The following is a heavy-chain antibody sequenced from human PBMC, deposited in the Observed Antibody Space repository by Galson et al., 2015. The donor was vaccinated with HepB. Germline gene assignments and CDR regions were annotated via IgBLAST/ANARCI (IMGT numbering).Heavy chain of an antibody. V-gene: IGHV3-9*02. CDR2: ISWNFGSI. CDR3: AKGFDWLFPFDF. Sequence: SLRLSCAVSGFTSDDYAIHWVRQAPGKGLEWVSGISWNFGSIDYADPVKGRFTISRDNAKNSLYLQMNSLRAEDTAFYYCAKGFDWLFPFDFWGQGTLVIVSS. J-gene: IGHJ4*02. D-gene: IGHD3-9*01. CDR1: GFTSDDYA.